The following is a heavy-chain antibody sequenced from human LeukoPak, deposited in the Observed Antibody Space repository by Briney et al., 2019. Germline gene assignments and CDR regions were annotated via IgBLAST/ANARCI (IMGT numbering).Heavy chain of an antibody. CDR2: MNPNSGNT. Sequence: ASVKVSCKASGYTFTSYDINWVRQATGQGLEWMGWMNPNSGNTGYAQKFQGRVTMTRNTSISTAYMELSSLRSEDTAVYYCAGGLKSGYPYYYYGMDVWGQGTTVTVSS. D-gene: IGHD3-9*01. J-gene: IGHJ6*02. V-gene: IGHV1-8*01. CDR3: AGGLKSGYPYYYYGMDV. CDR1: GYTFTSYD.